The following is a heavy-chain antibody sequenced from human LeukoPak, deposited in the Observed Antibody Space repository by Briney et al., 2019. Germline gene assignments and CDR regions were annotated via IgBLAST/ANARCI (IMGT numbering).Heavy chain of an antibody. D-gene: IGHD6-6*01. V-gene: IGHV4-4*07. CDR2: IYTSGST. Sequence: SETLSLTCTVSGGSISNYYWSWIRQPAGKGLEWIGRIYTSGSTNYNPSLKSRVTISVDTSKNQFSLKLSSVTAADTAVYYCAREAYSSSTPYYYYYMDVWGKGTTVTVSS. CDR1: GGSISNYY. CDR3: AREAYSSSTPYYYYYMDV. J-gene: IGHJ6*03.